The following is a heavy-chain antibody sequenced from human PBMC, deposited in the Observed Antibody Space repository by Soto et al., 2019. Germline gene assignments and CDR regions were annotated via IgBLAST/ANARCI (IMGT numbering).Heavy chain of an antibody. V-gene: IGHV3-49*03. Sequence: EVQLVESGGDLVQPGRSLRLSCTTSGLTFGDYAMSWFRQAPGKGLEWLGFVRGKVYGETTEYAASVKGRFTISRDDSKDTAYLQMNSLKIEDTAVYFCEGGCSGPSCYSHWGRGTLVTVSS. CDR3: EGGCSGPSCYSH. J-gene: IGHJ4*02. CDR1: GLTFGDYA. D-gene: IGHD2-2*02. CDR2: VRGKVYGETT.